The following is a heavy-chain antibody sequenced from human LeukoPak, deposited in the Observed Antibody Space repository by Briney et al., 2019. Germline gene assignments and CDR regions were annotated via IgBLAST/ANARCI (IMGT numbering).Heavy chain of an antibody. D-gene: IGHD6-19*01. J-gene: IGHJ5*02. CDR1: GGSVSDTSYY. V-gene: IGHV4-39*07. CDR2: IIYSGRT. CDR3: ARQKQGRDWIDP. Sequence: SETLSLTCTVTGGSVSDTSYYWGWIRQPPGKGLEWIASIIYSGRTYYNSSLRSRVIMLVDTPRNQFSLKLSSVTAADTAVYYCARQKQGRDWIDPWGQGTLVIVSS.